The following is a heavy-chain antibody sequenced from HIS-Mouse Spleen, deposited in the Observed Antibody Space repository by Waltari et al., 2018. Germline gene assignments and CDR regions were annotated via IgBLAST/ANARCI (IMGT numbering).Heavy chain of an antibody. V-gene: IGHV4-38-2*02. CDR1: GYSISSGYY. J-gene: IGHJ1*01. D-gene: IGHD2-8*01. Sequence: QVQLQESGPGLVKPSETLSLTCTVSGYSISSGYYWGWIRQPPGKGLEWIGGIYHSGSTYSNPSLKSRVTISVDTSKNQFSLKLSSVTAADTAVYYCARDSWAYAIEYFQHWGQGTLVTVSS. CDR3: ARDSWAYAIEYFQH. CDR2: IYHSGST.